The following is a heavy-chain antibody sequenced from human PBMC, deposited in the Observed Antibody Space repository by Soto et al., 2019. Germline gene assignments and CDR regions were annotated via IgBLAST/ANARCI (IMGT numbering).Heavy chain of an antibody. CDR2: INSDGSST. Sequence: EVQLVESGGGLVQPGGSLRLSCAASGFTFSSYWMHWVRQAPGKGLVWVSRINSDGSSTSYADSVKGRFTISRDNAKNSLYLQMNSLRAEDSAVYYCASGVYFGGAFDFWGQGTMFTVSS. V-gene: IGHV3-74*01. D-gene: IGHD3-16*01. J-gene: IGHJ3*01. CDR3: ASGVYFGGAFDF. CDR1: GFTFSSYW.